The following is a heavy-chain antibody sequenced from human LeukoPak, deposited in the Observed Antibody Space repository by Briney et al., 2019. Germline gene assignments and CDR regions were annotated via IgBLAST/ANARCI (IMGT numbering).Heavy chain of an antibody. Sequence: ASVKVSCKASGYTFTAYYMQWVRQAPGQGLEWMGWINPNSGGTDYAQKFQGRVTMTRDTSISTAYMVLTNLRSDDTAVYYRARDHYWGQGTPVTVSS. CDR2: INPNSGGT. J-gene: IGHJ4*02. V-gene: IGHV1-2*02. CDR3: ARDHY. CDR1: GYTFTAYY.